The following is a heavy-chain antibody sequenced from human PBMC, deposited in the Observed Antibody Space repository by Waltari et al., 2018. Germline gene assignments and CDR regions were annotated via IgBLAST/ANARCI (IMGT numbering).Heavy chain of an antibody. Sequence: EVQLLESGGGLVQPGGSLRLSCIVSGFTFSSHAMSWVRQGAGKGLEWVSSISDSGDITYYADSVKGRFTISRDNSKNTLYLQMNSLRAEDTAVYYCAKQIGSISGGYWGQGTLVTVSS. J-gene: IGHJ4*02. V-gene: IGHV3-23*01. D-gene: IGHD3-3*02. CDR2: ISDSGDIT. CDR1: GFTFSSHA. CDR3: AKQIGSISGGY.